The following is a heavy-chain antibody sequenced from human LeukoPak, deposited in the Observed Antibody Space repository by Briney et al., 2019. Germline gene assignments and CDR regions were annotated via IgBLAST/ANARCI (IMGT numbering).Heavy chain of an antibody. CDR3: ARENDYVFY. J-gene: IGHJ4*02. Sequence: GGSLRLFCAACGLTFSGYNMNWVRQARGKGLEWVSSISSSSTYIYYADSVKGRFTISRDNAKNSLYLHMNGLRAEDTAVYYCARENDYVFYWGQGTLVTVSS. CDR2: ISSSSTYI. D-gene: IGHD3-16*01. V-gene: IGHV3-21*01. CDR1: GLTFSGYN.